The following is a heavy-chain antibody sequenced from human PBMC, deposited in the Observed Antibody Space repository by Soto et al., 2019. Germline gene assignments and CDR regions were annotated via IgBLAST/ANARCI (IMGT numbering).Heavy chain of an antibody. CDR3: ARHRMYYYDSVSLTGYFDP. J-gene: IGHJ5*02. D-gene: IGHD3-22*01. Sequence: SETLSLTCTVSGVSFSRSSFYWGWIRQPPGKGLEWIGSIYYSGSTYYNPSLTSRVTISVDTSKNQFSLKLRSVTAADTAVYYCARHRMYYYDSVSLTGYFDPWGQGTLVTVSS. V-gene: IGHV4-39*01. CDR2: IYYSGST. CDR1: GVSFSRSSFY.